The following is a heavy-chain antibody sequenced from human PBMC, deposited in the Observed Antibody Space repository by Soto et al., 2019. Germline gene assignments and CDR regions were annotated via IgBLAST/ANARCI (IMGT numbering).Heavy chain of an antibody. CDR1: GYTFTSYD. D-gene: IGHD3-3*01. CDR3: ARERRLPYYDFWSGYYPPRYFDY. J-gene: IGHJ4*02. Sequence: GASVKVSCKASGYTFTSYDINWVRRATGQGLEWMGWMNPNSGNTGYAQKFQGRVTMTRNTSISTAYMELSSLRSEDTAVYYCARERRLPYYDFWSGYYPPRYFDYWGQGTLVTVSS. V-gene: IGHV1-8*01. CDR2: MNPNSGNT.